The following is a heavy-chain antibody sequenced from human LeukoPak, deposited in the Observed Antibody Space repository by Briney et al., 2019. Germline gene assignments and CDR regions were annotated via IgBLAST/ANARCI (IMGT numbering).Heavy chain of an antibody. J-gene: IGHJ4*02. V-gene: IGHV3-30*02. D-gene: IGHD3-10*01. CDR3: AKDKSMVRELDY. Sequence: GRSLRLSCAASGFTFRSYGMHWVRQAPGKGLEWLAFIQSDGGNKYYADSVKGRFTISRDNSKNTLFLQMNSLRGEDTAVYYCAKDKSMVRELDYWGQGTLVTVTS. CDR2: IQSDGGNK. CDR1: GFTFRSYG.